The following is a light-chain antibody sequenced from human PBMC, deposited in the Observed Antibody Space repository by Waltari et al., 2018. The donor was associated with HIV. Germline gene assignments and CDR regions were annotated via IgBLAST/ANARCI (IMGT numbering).Light chain of an antibody. J-gene: IGLJ2*01. V-gene: IGLV10-54*04. Sequence: QAGLTQPPSVSTGMRQTATLTCTGNRNNVANQGAAWLQQHQGHPPKLLSYRDNKRPSGISERFSASRSGNTASLTITGVRPEDEADYFCATWDISLSAVVFGGGTTLTVL. CDR2: RDN. CDR3: ATWDISLSAVV. CDR1: RNNVANQG.